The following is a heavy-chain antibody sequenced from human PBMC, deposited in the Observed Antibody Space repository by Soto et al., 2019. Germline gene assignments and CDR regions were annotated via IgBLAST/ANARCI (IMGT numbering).Heavy chain of an antibody. CDR3: ATKYCTNGVCSHFDY. J-gene: IGHJ4*02. CDR1: GGTFSSYA. Sequence: QVQLVQSGAEVQKPGSSVKVSCKASGGTFSSYAISWVRQAPGQGLEWMGGIIPIFGTANYAQKFQGRVTITADESTSTAYMELSSLRSEDTAVYYCATKYCTNGVCSHFDYWGQGTLVTVSS. D-gene: IGHD2-8*01. CDR2: IIPIFGTA. V-gene: IGHV1-69*01.